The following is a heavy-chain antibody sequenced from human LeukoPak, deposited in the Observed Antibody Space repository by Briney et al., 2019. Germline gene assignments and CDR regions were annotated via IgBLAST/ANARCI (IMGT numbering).Heavy chain of an antibody. V-gene: IGHV4-61*01. CDR1: GGSVSSGSYY. J-gene: IGHJ4*02. D-gene: IGHD1-1*01. CDR3: ARWVRGTNFFDY. Sequence: SETLSLTCTVSGGSVSSGSYYWSWIRQPPGKGLEWIGYIYYTGNTDYNPSLKSRVTISVDTSKNQFSLKVYSVTAADTAVYFCARWVRGTNFFDYWGQGTLVTVSS. CDR2: IYYTGNT.